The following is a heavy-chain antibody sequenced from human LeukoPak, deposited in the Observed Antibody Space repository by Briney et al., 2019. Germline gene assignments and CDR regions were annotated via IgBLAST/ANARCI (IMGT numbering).Heavy chain of an antibody. CDR1: GYSISSGYY. V-gene: IGHV4-38-2*01. J-gene: IGHJ4*02. Sequence: SETLSLTCAVSGYSISSGYYWGWIRQPPGKGLEWIGSIYHSGSTYYNPSLKSRVTISVDTSKNQFSLKLSSVTAADTAVYYRARLPLDGDYDYWGQGTLVTVSS. D-gene: IGHD4-17*01. CDR3: ARLPLDGDYDY. CDR2: IYHSGST.